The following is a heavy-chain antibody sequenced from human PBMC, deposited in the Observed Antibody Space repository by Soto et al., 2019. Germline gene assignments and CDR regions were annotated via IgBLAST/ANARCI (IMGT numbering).Heavy chain of an antibody. V-gene: IGHV3-23*01. D-gene: IGHD1-26*01. CDR2: ISGSGGST. J-gene: IGHJ4*02. Sequence: GGSLRLSGAASGFTFSSFAMSWVRHAPGKGLDWVSAISGSGGSTYSADSVKGRFTISRDNSKNTLYLQMSSLRAEDTAVYYCPRVLSVGKDPPPDFWGQGSPVTVSS. CDR3: PRVLSVGKDPPPDF. CDR1: GFTFSSFA.